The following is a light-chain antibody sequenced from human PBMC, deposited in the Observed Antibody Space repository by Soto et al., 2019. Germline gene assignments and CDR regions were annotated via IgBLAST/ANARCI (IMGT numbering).Light chain of an antibody. CDR1: QNIRSS. J-gene: IGKJ1*01. CDR2: RAS. CDR3: QQYGSYPEA. V-gene: IGKV1-5*03. Sequence: DVEMTQSPASLSASAGERVTISCRASQNIRSSLAWYQQKPGKAPRLLIYRASTITTGVPSRFSGSGSGTEFTLTISRLEPEDFAVYYCQQYGSYPEAFGQGTKVDIK.